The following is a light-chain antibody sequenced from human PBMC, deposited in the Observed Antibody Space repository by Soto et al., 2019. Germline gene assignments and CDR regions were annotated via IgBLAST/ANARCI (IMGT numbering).Light chain of an antibody. J-gene: IGKJ1*01. CDR2: DVS. Sequence: EIVLTQSPGTLSLSPGERATLSCTASQSVSSNYLAWYQQKPGQAPRLLMYDVSSRATGIPDRFSGSGSGTDFTVTISRLEPEDFAVYYCQQYGSSPWTFGQGTKVEIK. CDR3: QQYGSSPWT. V-gene: IGKV3-20*01. CDR1: QSVSSNY.